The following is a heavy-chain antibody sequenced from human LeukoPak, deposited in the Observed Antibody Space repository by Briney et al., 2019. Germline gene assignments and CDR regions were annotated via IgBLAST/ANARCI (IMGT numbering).Heavy chain of an antibody. J-gene: IGHJ4*02. D-gene: IGHD6-19*01. CDR1: GFTFSSYA. Sequence: ARSLRLSCVASGFTFSSYAMHWVRQAPGKGLEWVAVIWHDGSNQTYTDSVKGRFTISRDNSKNTLDLHMNSLRAEDTAMYYCARDRGPGGLAGTYYWGQGTLVTVSS. CDR3: ARDRGPGGLAGTYY. V-gene: IGHV3-33*01. CDR2: IWHDGSNQ.